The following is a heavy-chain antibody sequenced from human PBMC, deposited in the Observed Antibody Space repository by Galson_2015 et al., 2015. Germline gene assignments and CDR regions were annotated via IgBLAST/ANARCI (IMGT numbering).Heavy chain of an antibody. CDR2: IRSKANSYAT. Sequence: SLRLSCAASGFTFSGSAMHWVRQASGKGLEWVGRIRSKANSYATAYAASVKGRLTISRDDSKNTAYLQMNSLKTEDTAVYYCTTAGGATNFDYWGQGTLVTVSS. D-gene: IGHD1-26*01. CDR1: GFTFSGSA. J-gene: IGHJ4*02. V-gene: IGHV3-73*01. CDR3: TTAGGATNFDY.